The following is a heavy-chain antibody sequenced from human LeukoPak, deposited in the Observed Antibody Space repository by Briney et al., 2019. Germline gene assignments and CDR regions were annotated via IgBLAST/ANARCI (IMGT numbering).Heavy chain of an antibody. CDR3: ASVAVAGIDY. D-gene: IGHD6-19*01. J-gene: IGHJ4*02. CDR1: GFTFSGYW. V-gene: IGHV3-74*01. CDR2: INSDGSTT. Sequence: PGGSLRLSCAASGFTFSGYWMHWVRQAPGTGLVWVSVINSDGSTTRYADSVRGRFTISRDNAKNTLYLQMNSLRAEDTAVYYCASVAVAGIDYWGQGTLVTVSS.